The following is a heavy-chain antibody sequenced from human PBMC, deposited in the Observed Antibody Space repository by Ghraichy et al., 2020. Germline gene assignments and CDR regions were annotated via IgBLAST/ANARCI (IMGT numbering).Heavy chain of an antibody. CDR2: ISSNGGST. CDR3: ARGRWETTHKYFDS. Sequence: GESLNISCAASGFPFSSYPMHWVRQAPGKGPEYVSSISSNGGSTYYANSVKGRFTISRDNSKNTLYLQMGSLRVEDMAVYYCARGRWETTHKYFDSWGQGTLVTVSS. J-gene: IGHJ4*02. V-gene: IGHV3-64*01. D-gene: IGHD1-26*01. CDR1: GFPFSSYP.